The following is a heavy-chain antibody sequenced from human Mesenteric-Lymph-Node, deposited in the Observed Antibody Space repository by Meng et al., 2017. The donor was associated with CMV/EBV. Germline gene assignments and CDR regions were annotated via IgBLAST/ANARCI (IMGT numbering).Heavy chain of an antibody. CDR2: IYYSGST. Sequence: SETLSLTCTVSGGSISSSSYYWGWIRQPPGKGLEWIGSIYYSGSTYYNPSLKSRVTISVDTSKNQFSLKLSSVTAADTAVYYCAITIPRMEDYYGMDVWGQETTVTVSS. V-gene: IGHV4-39*01. D-gene: IGHD1-1*01. CDR1: GGSISSSSYY. J-gene: IGHJ6*02. CDR3: AITIPRMEDYYGMDV.